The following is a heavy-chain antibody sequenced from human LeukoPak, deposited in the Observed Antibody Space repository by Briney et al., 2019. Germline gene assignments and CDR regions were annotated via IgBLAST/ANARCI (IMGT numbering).Heavy chain of an antibody. CDR1: GYSISSDHY. CDR3: TRQSPKQTGDVDC. D-gene: IGHD1-1*01. Sequence: PSETLSLTCTVSGYSISSDHYWGWIRQSPGKGLEWIGSFYHSENTYYNPSLKSRVTISKDTSKNQFSLRLSSVTDADTAVYYCTRQSPKQTGDVDCWGQGTLVTVSS. V-gene: IGHV4-38-2*02. CDR2: FYHSENT. J-gene: IGHJ4*02.